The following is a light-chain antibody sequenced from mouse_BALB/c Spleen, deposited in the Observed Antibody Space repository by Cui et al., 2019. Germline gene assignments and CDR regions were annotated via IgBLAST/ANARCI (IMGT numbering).Light chain of an antibody. CDR1: SSVSY. CDR3: QQRSSYVLT. Sequence: QLVLTQSPAIMSASPGEKGTITCSVSSSVSYMHWCQQKPGTSPKLWIYSTSNMGSGVPARFSGSGSGTSYSTTISRMVAEDAATYYCQQRSSYVLTFGAGTKLELK. V-gene: IGKV4-57*01. CDR2: STS. J-gene: IGKJ5*01.